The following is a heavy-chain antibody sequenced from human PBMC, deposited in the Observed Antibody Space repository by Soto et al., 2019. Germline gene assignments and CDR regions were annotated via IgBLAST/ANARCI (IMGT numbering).Heavy chain of an antibody. J-gene: IGHJ4*02. Sequence: SETLSLTCAVYGGSFSGYYWSWIRQPPGKGLERIGEINHSGSTNYNPSLKSRATISVDTSKNQFSLKLSSVTAADTAVYYCARGEQQLVNIFDYWGQGTLVTVSS. CDR1: GGSFSGYY. CDR3: ARGEQQLVNIFDY. D-gene: IGHD6-13*01. CDR2: INHSGST. V-gene: IGHV4-34*01.